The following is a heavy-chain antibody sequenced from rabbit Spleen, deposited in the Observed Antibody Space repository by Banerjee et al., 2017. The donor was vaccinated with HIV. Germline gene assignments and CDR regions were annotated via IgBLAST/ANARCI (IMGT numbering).Heavy chain of an antibody. D-gene: IGHD1-1*01. J-gene: IGHJ4*01. CDR1: GFDFSSYG. CDR3: VRGASSSGYYNL. V-gene: IGHV1S47*01. CDR2: IDLVFGST. Sequence: QEQLVESGGGLVQPGGSLKLSCKASGFDFSSYGVSWVRQAPGKGLEWIGYIDLVFGSTYYASWVNGRFTIYSQNAQNTLYLQLNSLTVADTATYFCVRGASSSGYYNLWGQGTLVTVS.